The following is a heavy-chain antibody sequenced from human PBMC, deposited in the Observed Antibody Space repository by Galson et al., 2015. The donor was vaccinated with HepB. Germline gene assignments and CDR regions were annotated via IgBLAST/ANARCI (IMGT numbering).Heavy chain of an antibody. CDR1: GFALRLYA. CDR3: AKVFRVRVGTYYFDY. CDR2: ISSDGSHE. D-gene: IGHD4-23*01. J-gene: IGHJ4*02. Sequence: SLRLSCAASGFALRLYAMHWVRQTPGKGLQWVALISSDGSHEDYAESVRGRFTISRDNSKNTLYLHMNSLRGEDTAVYFCAKVFRVRVGTYYFDYWGQGTLVTVSP. V-gene: IGHV3-30*18.